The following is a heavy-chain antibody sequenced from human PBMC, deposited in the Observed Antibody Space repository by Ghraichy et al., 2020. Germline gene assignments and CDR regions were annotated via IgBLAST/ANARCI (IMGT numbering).Heavy chain of an antibody. V-gene: IGHV1-24*01. J-gene: IGHJ3*02. Sequence: ASVKVSCKVSGYTLTELSMHWVRQAPGKGLEWMGGFDPEDGETIYAQKFQGRVTMTEDTSTDTAYMELSSLRSEDTAVYYCATPYRSPPLARWAFDIWGQGTMVTVSS. D-gene: IGHD5-24*01. CDR3: ATPYRSPPLARWAFDI. CDR2: FDPEDGET. CDR1: GYTLTELS.